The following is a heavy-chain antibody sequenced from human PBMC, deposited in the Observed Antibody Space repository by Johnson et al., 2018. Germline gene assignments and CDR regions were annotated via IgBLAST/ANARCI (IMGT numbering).Heavy chain of an antibody. D-gene: IGHD3-22*01. V-gene: IGHV3-48*01. CDR1: GLSFSRYS. CDR2: ISSSSRTI. Sequence: VQLVQSGGGLVQPGGSXRLSCEATGLSFSRYSLNWVRQAPGKGLEWISYISSSSRTIYYADSVNGRFNISRDDDKNSLYLQMNSLRAEDTAVYYCARVTTDFYESSGYGFQHGGQGTLVTVSS. CDR3: ARVTTDFYESSGYGFQH. J-gene: IGHJ1*01.